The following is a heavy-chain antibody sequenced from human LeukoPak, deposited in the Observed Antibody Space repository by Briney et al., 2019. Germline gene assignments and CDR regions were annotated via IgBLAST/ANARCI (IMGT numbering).Heavy chain of an antibody. D-gene: IGHD4-11*01. Sequence: GGSLRLSCAASGFTFSSYSMNWVRQAPGKGLEWVSSISSSSTYIYYADSVKGRFTISRDNAKSSLYLQMNSLRAEDTAVYYCAKDLNTVTTAFFVHWGQGTLVTVSS. J-gene: IGHJ4*02. CDR2: ISSSSTYI. CDR1: GFTFSSYS. V-gene: IGHV3-21*06. CDR3: AKDLNTVTTAFFVH.